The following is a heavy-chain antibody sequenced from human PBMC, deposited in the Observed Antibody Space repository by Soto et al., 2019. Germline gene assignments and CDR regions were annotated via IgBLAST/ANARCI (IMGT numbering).Heavy chain of an antibody. V-gene: IGHV1-46*01. CDR2: INPSGGST. CDR1: GYTFTSYY. J-gene: IGHJ3*02. CDR3: ARDTTYCGGDCSHPNFDI. D-gene: IGHD2-21*02. Sequence: ASVKVSCKASGYTFTSYYIHWVRQAPGQGPEWMGIINPSGGSTRYAQKFQGRVTMTRDTSTSTVYMELSSLRSEDTAVYYCARDTTYCGGDCSHPNFDIWGQGTMVTVSS.